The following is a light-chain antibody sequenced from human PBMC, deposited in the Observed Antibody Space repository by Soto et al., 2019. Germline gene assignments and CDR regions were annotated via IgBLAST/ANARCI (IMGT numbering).Light chain of an antibody. CDR1: SSDVGGYNY. CDR2: VVS. Sequence: QSVLAQPTSVSGSPGQSIAISCTGTSSDVGGYNYVSWHQQHPGKAPKVLISVVSNRPSGVSNRFSGSKSGNTASLTVSGLQAEDEADYYCSSHAGSNNYVFGTGTKVTVL. CDR3: SSHAGSNNYV. V-gene: IGLV2-14*01. J-gene: IGLJ1*01.